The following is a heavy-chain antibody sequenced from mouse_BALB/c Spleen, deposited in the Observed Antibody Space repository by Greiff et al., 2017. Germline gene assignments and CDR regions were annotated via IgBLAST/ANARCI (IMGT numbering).Heavy chain of an antibody. J-gene: IGHJ3*01. CDR1: GFTFSSYT. V-gene: IGHV5-6-4*01. Sequence: EVKVEESGGGLVKPGGSLKLSCAASGFTFSSYTMSWVRQTPEKRLEWVATISSGGSYTYYPDSVKGRFTISRDNAKNTLYLQMSSLKSEDTAMYYCTREDGNTWFAYWGQGTLVTVSA. CDR3: TREDGNTWFAY. CDR2: ISSGGSYT. D-gene: IGHD2-1*01.